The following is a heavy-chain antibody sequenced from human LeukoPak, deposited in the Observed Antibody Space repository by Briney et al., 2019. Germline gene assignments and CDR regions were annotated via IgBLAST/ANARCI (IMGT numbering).Heavy chain of an antibody. D-gene: IGHD6-19*01. CDR1: GFTFSNYW. V-gene: IGHV3-74*01. Sequence: GGSLRLSCAASGFTFSNYWMHWVRQAPGKGLMWVSRIKSDGTSTSYADSVEGRFTISRDNAKNTLYLQMNSLRAEDTAVYHCARDVGYGSGYYGGVAFYWGQGALVTVSS. J-gene: IGHJ4*02. CDR3: ARDVGYGSGYYGGVAFY. CDR2: IKSDGTST.